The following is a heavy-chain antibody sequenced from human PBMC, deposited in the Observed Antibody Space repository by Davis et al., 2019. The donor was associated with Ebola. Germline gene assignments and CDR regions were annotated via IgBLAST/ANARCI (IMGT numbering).Heavy chain of an antibody. V-gene: IGHV3-33*01. CDR2: IWYDGSNK. Sequence: LKISCAASGFTFSSYGMHWVRQAPGKGLEWVAVIWYDGSNKYYADSVKGRFTISRDNSKNTLYLQMNSLRAEDTAVYYCARDGDSGYEGFDYWGQGTLVTVSS. CDR3: ARDGDSGYEGFDY. D-gene: IGHD5-12*01. CDR1: GFTFSSYG. J-gene: IGHJ4*02.